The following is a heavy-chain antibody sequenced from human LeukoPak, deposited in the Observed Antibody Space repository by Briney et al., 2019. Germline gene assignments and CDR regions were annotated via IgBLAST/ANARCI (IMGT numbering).Heavy chain of an antibody. CDR2: IIPILGIA. CDR3: ARGDDGSYYGFDY. J-gene: IGHJ4*02. D-gene: IGHD1-26*01. V-gene: IGHV1-69*04. CDR1: GGTFSSYA. Sequence: SVKVSCKASGGTFSSYAISWVRQAPGQGLEWMGRIIPILGIANYAQKFQGRVTITADKSTSTAYMELSSLRSEDTAVYYCARGDDGSYYGFDYWGQGTLVTVSS.